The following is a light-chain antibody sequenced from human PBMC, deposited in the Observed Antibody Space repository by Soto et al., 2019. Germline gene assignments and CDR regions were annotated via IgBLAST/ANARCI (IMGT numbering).Light chain of an antibody. CDR3: QHYNSYTWT. CDR1: RSISSY. V-gene: IGKV3-11*01. CDR2: DAS. J-gene: IGKJ1*01. Sequence: EVVLTQSPATLSLSPGDSATLSCRASRSISSYLAWYQQKPGQAPSLLIYDASNRPTDIPARFSGSGSGTDFTLTISSLQPDDSATYYCQHYNSYTWTFGLGTKVDIK.